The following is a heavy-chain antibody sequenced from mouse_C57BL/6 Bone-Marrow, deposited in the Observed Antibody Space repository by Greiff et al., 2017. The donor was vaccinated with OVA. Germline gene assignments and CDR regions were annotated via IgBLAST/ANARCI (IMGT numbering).Heavy chain of an antibody. CDR1: GYTFTSYW. Sequence: QVQLKEPGAELVRPGSSVKLSCKASGYTFTSYWMHWVKQRPIQGLEWIGNIDPSDSETHYNQKFKDKATLTVDKSSSTAYMQLSSLTSEDSAVYYCATGCFDYWGQGTTLTVSS. CDR2: IDPSDSET. CDR3: ATGCFDY. D-gene: IGHD4-1*01. J-gene: IGHJ2*01. V-gene: IGHV1-52*01.